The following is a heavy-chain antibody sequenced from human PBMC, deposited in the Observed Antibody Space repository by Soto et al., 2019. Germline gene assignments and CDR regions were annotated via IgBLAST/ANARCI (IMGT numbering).Heavy chain of an antibody. CDR2: ISGSGGST. V-gene: IGHV3-23*01. CDR1: GFTFSSYA. CDR3: AKSLSATIAAFDI. Sequence: EVQLLESGGGLVQPGGSLRLSCAASGFTFSSYAMSWVRQAPGKGLEWVSAISGSGGSTYYADSVKGRFTISRDNSKNTLYLQMNSLRAEDTAVYYWAKSLSATIAAFDIWGQGTMVTVSS. J-gene: IGHJ3*02. D-gene: IGHD5-12*01.